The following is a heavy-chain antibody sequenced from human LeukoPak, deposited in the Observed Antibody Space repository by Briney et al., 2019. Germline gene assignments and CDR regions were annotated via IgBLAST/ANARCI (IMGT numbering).Heavy chain of an antibody. CDR1: GGSISSYY. D-gene: IGHD1-7*01. CDR2: IYTSGST. V-gene: IGHV4-4*07. CDR3: ARDGTNWNYRYYYYYMDV. J-gene: IGHJ6*03. Sequence: SETLSLTCTVSGGSISSYYWSWIRQPAGKGLEWIGRIYTSGSTNYNPSLKSRVTISVDKSKNQFSLKLSSVTAADTAVYCCARDGTNWNYRYYYYYMDVWGKGTTVTVSS.